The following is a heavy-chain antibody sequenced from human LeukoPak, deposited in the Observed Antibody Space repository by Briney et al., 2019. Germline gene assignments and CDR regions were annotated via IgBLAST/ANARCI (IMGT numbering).Heavy chain of an antibody. J-gene: IGHJ5*02. Sequence: SETLSLTCTVSGGSISSGDYYWSWIRQPPGKGLEWIGYIYYSGSTYYNPSLKSRVTISVDTSKNQFSLKLSSVTAADTAVYYCARGPHSSSLRNWFDPWGQGTLVTVSS. CDR1: GGSISSGDYY. CDR2: IYYSGST. CDR3: ARGPHSSSLRNWFDP. V-gene: IGHV4-30-4*08. D-gene: IGHD6-6*01.